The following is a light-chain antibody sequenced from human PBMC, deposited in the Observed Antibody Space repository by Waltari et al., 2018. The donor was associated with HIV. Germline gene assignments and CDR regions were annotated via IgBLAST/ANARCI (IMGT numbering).Light chain of an antibody. CDR3: QSYDSSNCWV. CDR2: EDK. Sequence: NFMLTQPHSVSESPGKTVTISCTRSTAHIAINSVQRYQLRPGTSPTTVIYEDKQRPSGVPDRFSGSIDSSSNSASLTISGLKTEDEADYYCQSYDSSNCWVFGGGTKLTVL. J-gene: IGLJ3*02. V-gene: IGLV6-57*01. CDR1: TAHIAINS.